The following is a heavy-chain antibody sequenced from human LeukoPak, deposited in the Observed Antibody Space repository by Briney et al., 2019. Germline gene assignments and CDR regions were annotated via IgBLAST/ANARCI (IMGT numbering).Heavy chain of an antibody. CDR2: IYPGDSDT. J-gene: IGHJ6*03. V-gene: IGHV5-51*01. CDR1: GYRFSSYW. Sequence: GESLKISCKGSGYRFSSYWIGWVRQMPGKGLEWMGIIYPGDSDTRYSPSFQGQVTISADKSISTAYLQWSSLKASDTAMYYCARHRGIAAAGKRYYYYMDVWGKGTTVTVSS. D-gene: IGHD6-13*01. CDR3: ARHRGIAAAGKRYYYYMDV.